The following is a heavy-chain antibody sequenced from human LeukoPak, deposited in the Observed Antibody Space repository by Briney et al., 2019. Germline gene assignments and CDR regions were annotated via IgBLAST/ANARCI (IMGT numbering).Heavy chain of an antibody. CDR3: ARHPQLHP. V-gene: IGHV4-4*02. CDR2: IYHSGST. J-gene: IGHJ5*02. Sequence: PSETLSLTCAVSGASISSSNWWSWVRQPPGKGLEWIGEIYHSGSTYYNPSLKSRVTISVDTSKNQFSLKLSSVTAADTAVYYCARHPQLHPWGQGTLVTVSS. D-gene: IGHD3-10*01. CDR1: GASISSSNW.